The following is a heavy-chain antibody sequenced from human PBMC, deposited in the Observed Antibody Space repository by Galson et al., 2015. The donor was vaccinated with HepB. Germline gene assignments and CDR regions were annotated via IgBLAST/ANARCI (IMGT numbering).Heavy chain of an antibody. J-gene: IGHJ4*02. CDR2: IKQDGSEK. CDR1: GFTFSSYW. D-gene: IGHD6-13*01. Sequence: SLRLSCAASGFTFSSYWMSWVRQAPGKGLEWVANIKQDGSEKYYVDSVKGRFTISRDNAKNSLYLQMNSLRAEDTAVYYCAREGEYSSSWYSDYWGQGTLVTVSS. V-gene: IGHV3-7*01. CDR3: AREGEYSSSWYSDY.